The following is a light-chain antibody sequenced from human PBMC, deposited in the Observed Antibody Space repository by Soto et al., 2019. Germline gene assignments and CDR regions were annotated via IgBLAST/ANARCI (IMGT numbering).Light chain of an antibody. J-gene: IGKJ2*01. CDR1: QTINSW. CDR2: KAS. CDR3: QQYNSDYT. Sequence: DIQMTQSPSTLSASVGDRVTITCRASQTINSWLAWYQQKPGEAPKVLIYKASSLERGVPSRFSGSGSGTEFTLTISSLQPDDVANYYCQQYNSDYTFGQGTKVEIK. V-gene: IGKV1-5*03.